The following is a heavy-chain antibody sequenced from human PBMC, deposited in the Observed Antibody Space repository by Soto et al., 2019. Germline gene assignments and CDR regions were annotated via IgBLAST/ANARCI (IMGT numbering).Heavy chain of an antibody. CDR2: IYYSGST. V-gene: IGHV4-39*01. Sequence: PSETLSLTCTVCGGSISSSSYYWGWIRQPPGKGLEWIGSIYYSGSTYYNPSLKSRVTISVDTSKNQFSLKLSSVTAAHTAVYYCARHNYGMDVWGQGTTVTVSS. CDR3: ARHNYGMDV. J-gene: IGHJ6*02. CDR1: GGSISSSSYY.